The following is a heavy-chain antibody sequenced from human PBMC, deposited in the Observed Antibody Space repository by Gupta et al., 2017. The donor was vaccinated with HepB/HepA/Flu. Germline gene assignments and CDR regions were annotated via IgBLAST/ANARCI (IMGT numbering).Heavy chain of an antibody. CDR3: AKGRQWLPLFDY. J-gene: IGHJ4*02. Sequence: ASGFTFTSYAMSWVRQAPGKGLEWVSTVSGSGGTTYYAESVKGRYTISRDNSKNTVYLEMNSLRAEDTAVYYCAKGRQWLPLFDYGGQGTLVTVFS. CDR1: GFTFTSYA. CDR2: VSGSGGTT. V-gene: IGHV3-23*01. D-gene: IGHD6-19*01.